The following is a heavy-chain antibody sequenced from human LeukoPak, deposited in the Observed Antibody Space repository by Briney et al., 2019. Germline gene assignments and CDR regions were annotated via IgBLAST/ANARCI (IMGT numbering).Heavy chain of an antibody. V-gene: IGHV3-74*01. D-gene: IGHD3-22*01. CDR2: IYSEGINT. CDR3: ARDLGQYYDTSANWFAL. J-gene: IGHJ5*02. CDR1: GFTFSNYW. Sequence: GGSLRLSCAASGFTFSNYWMHWVRQAAGKGLVWVARIYSEGINTSYADSVKGRFTIPRDNAKNTLNLQKNSLRAEDTAVYYCARDLGQYYDTSANWFALWGQGTLVTVSS.